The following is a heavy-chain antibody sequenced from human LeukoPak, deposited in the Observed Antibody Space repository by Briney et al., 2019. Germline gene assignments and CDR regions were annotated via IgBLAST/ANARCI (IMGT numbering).Heavy chain of an antibody. D-gene: IGHD3-10*01. Sequence: SETLSLTCTVSGGSISSYYWSWIRQPPGKGLEWIGFIYDSGSTNYNPSLKSRVTISVDTSKDQFSLKLRSVTAADTAVYYCARHRYYYRSGSYYGAPYYMDVWGKGTTVTISS. V-gene: IGHV4-59*01. CDR2: IYDSGST. CDR3: ARHRYYYRSGSYYGAPYYMDV. CDR1: GGSISSYY. J-gene: IGHJ6*03.